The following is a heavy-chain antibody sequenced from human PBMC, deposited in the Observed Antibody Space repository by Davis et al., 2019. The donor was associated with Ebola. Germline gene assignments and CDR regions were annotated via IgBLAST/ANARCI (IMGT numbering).Heavy chain of an antibody. V-gene: IGHV2-70*01. CDR3: ARIRREYSSSSGLIFYHYYGMDV. D-gene: IGHD6-6*01. Sequence: SGPTLVKPTQTLTLTCTFSGFSLRTSGMCVSWIRQPPGKALEWLALLDWDDDKYYSTSLKTRLTISKDTSKNQVVLTMTNMDPVDTATYYCARIRREYSSSSGLIFYHYYGMDVWGQGTTVTVSS. CDR1: GFSLRTSGMC. CDR2: LDWDDDK. J-gene: IGHJ6*02.